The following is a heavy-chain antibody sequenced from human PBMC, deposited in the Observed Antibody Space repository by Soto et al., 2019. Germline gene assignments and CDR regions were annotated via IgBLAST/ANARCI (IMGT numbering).Heavy chain of an antibody. CDR3: ARPRQGGPITSFFEH. CDR2: IYSSGSR. CDR1: GGSLSRSRHC. V-gene: IGHV4-39*01. D-gene: IGHD2-2*01. Sequence: SETLSLTCSFSGGSLSRSRHCWGWIRQPAGKGLAWIGSIYSSGSRYYNPSLKSRVTISVDTSKHQLHLHVHSVTAADTAVYSCARPRQGGPITSFFEHWGQGSLVTVSS. J-gene: IGHJ4*02.